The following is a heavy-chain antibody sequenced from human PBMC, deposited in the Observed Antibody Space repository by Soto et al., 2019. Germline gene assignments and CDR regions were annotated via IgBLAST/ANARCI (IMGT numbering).Heavy chain of an antibody. CDR2: INENGRT. CDR1: GGSVNNYY. D-gene: IGHD3-3*01. CDR3: ARDRGRVSALDI. J-gene: IGHJ3*02. Sequence: QVQLLESGPGLVKPSETLSLTCTVSGGSVNNYYWTWIRQFPGKGLDWIGYINENGRTNYNPSLEGRLTISIDTSGNQFSLRLSSVTAADTAIYYCARDRGRVSALDIWGQRTKVTVSS. V-gene: IGHV4-59*02.